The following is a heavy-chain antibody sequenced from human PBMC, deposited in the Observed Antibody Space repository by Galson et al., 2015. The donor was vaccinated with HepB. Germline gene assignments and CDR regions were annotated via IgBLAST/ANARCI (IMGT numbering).Heavy chain of an antibody. V-gene: IGHV3-33*01. J-gene: IGHJ5*02. CDR1: GFTFSSYG. CDR2: IWYDGSNK. Sequence: SLRLSCAASGFTFSSYGMHWVRQAPGKGLEWVAVIWYDGSNKYYADSVKGRFTISRDNSKNTLYLQMNSLRAEDTAVYYCARDMTYYYDSSGYWFDPWGQGTLVTVSS. CDR3: ARDMTYYYDSSGYWFDP. D-gene: IGHD3-22*01.